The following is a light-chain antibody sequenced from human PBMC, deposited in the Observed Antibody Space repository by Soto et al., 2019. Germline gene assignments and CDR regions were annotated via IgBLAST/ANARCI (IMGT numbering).Light chain of an antibody. CDR2: SVS. CDR1: QSIGKH. J-gene: IGKJ5*01. Sequence: DIQMTQSPSSLSASVGDTVTITCRASQSIGKHLNWYQQKPGKAPKFLIYSVSSLQSGVPSRFSGSGSGTDVTLTINSLQPEDFATYYCQQGYSSAITFGQGTRLEI. CDR3: QQGYSSAIT. V-gene: IGKV1-39*01.